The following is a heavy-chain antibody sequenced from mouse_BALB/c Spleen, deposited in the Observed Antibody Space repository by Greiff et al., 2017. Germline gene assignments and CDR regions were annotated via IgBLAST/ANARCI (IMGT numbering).Heavy chain of an antibody. CDR3: ARERDYYGYAMDY. CDR1: GYSITSGYY. D-gene: IGHD1-1*01. Sequence: ESGPGLVKPSQSLSLTCSVTGYSITSGYYWNWIRQFPGNQLEWMGYISYDGSNNYNPSLKNRISITRDTSKNQFFLKLNSVTTEDTDTYYSARERDYYGYAMDYWGQGTSVTVSS. CDR2: ISYDGSN. J-gene: IGHJ4*01. V-gene: IGHV3-6*02.